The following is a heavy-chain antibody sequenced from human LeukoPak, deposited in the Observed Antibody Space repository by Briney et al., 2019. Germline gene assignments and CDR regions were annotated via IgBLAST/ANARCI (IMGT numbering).Heavy chain of an antibody. CDR3: ARDRSRYGDLPFDY. J-gene: IGHJ4*02. Sequence: SETLSLTCTVSGGSISSYYWSWIRQPPGKGLKWIGYIYYSGSTNYNPSLKSRVTISVDTSKNQFSLKLSSVTAADTAVYYCARDRSRYGDLPFDYWGQGTLVTVSS. CDR1: GGSISSYY. V-gene: IGHV4-59*01. CDR2: IYYSGST. D-gene: IGHD4-17*01.